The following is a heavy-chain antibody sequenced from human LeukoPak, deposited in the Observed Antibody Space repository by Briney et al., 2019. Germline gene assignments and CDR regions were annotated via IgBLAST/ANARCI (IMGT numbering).Heavy chain of an antibody. CDR3: AKAPANYVDTAMGTFDY. Sequence: GGSLRLSCAASGFTFSSYSMNWVRQAPGKGLEWVSSITRSSNYIYYADSVKGRFTISRDNSKNTLYLQMNSLRAEDTAVYYCAKAPANYVDTAMGTFDYWGQGTLVTVSS. D-gene: IGHD5-18*01. CDR2: ITRSSNYI. CDR1: GFTFSSYS. V-gene: IGHV3-21*04. J-gene: IGHJ4*02.